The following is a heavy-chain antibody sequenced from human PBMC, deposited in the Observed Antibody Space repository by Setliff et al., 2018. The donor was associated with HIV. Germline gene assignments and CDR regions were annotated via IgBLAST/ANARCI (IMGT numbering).Heavy chain of an antibody. V-gene: IGHV3-15*01. CDR1: GFIFSNAR. CDR2: IKKKGDGGTT. J-gene: IGHJ3*02. Sequence: GGSLRLSCAASGFIFSNARMNWVRQVPGKGLEWVGHIKKKGDGGTTDYAAPVKGRFTIPRDDSKTTLYLQMNSLKIEDTAVYYCASGSNQERSDYYYAFDIWGQGTMVTVSS. D-gene: IGHD3-22*01. CDR3: ASGSNQERSDYYYAFDI.